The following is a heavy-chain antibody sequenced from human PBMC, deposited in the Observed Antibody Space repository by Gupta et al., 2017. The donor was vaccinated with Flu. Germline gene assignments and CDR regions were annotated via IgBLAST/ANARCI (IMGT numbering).Heavy chain of an antibody. CDR1: GGSISSISYS. CDR3: ARLGDGITVTTHYYYGMDV. CDR2: IYYSGST. V-gene: IGHV4-39*01. J-gene: IGHJ6*02. Sequence: QLQLQESGPGLVKPSETLSLTCTVSGGSISSISYSWGWIRQPPGKGLEWIGSIYYSGSTYYNPSLKSRVTISVDTSKNQCSLKLSSVTAADTAVYYCARLGDGITVTTHYYYGMDVWGQGTTVTVSS. D-gene: IGHD4-17*01.